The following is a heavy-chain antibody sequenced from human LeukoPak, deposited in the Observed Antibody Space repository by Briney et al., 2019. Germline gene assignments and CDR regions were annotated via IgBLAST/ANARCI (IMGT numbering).Heavy chain of an antibody. Sequence: PGGSLRLSCAASGFTFSSYAMSWVRQAPGKGLEWVSAISGSGGSTYYADSVKGRFTISRDNSKNTLYLQMNSLRAEDTAVYYCASVYGDYESHYHYYGMDVWGQGTTVTVSS. CDR2: ISGSGGST. J-gene: IGHJ6*02. CDR3: ASVYGDYESHYHYYGMDV. CDR1: GFTFSSYA. V-gene: IGHV3-23*01. D-gene: IGHD4-17*01.